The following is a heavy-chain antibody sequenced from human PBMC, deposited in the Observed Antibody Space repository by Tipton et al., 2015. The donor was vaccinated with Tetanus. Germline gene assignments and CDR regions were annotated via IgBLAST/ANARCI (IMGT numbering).Heavy chain of an antibody. Sequence: QLVQSGAEVKKPGESLKISCQASGYSFPHYYIAWVRHMPGKGLEWMGTIHPGDSDIQYSPSFRGQVAISADKSVNTAYLQWSSLKASDTGVYYCARHQSGYFTPFDYWGQGNLVTVSS. CDR3: ARHQSGYFTPFDY. CDR1: GYSFPHYY. D-gene: IGHD3-3*01. J-gene: IGHJ4*02. CDR2: IHPGDSDI. V-gene: IGHV5-51*01.